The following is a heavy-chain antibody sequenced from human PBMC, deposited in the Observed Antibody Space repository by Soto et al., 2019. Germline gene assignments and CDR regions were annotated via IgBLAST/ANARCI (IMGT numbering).Heavy chain of an antibody. V-gene: IGHV4-39*01. CDR2: IYYSGST. Sequence: SETLSLTCTVSGGSISSSSYYWGWIRQPPGKGLEWIGSIYYSGSTYYNPSLKSRVTISVDTSKNQFSLKLSSVTAADTAVYYCARLSRAAAGTGFDYWGQGTLVTVSS. CDR3: ARLSRAAAGTGFDY. CDR1: GGSISSSSYY. J-gene: IGHJ4*02. D-gene: IGHD6-13*01.